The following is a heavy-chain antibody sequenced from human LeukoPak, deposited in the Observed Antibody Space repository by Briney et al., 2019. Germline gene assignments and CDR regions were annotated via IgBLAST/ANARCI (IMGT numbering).Heavy chain of an antibody. V-gene: IGHV5-51*01. J-gene: IGHJ4*02. CDR1: GYTFTNYW. Sequence: GESLKIPCHGSGYTFTNYWIAWVRQKPGKGLEWMGMIYPSDSTVRYSPSFQGQVTISVDKSTNTAYVHWADLEASDIAIYYCARRSNAVGDFDLWGQGTLVTVSS. CDR2: IYPSDSTV. CDR3: ARRSNAVGDFDL. D-gene: IGHD3-16*01.